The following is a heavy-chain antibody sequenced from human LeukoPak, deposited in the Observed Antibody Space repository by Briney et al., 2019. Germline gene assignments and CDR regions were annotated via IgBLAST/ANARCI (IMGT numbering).Heavy chain of an antibody. J-gene: IGHJ5*02. CDR2: SYYNGNF. CDR1: GGSMISYY. CDR3: ARVEKYTSSGPTDP. V-gene: IGHV4-59*12. D-gene: IGHD6-13*01. Sequence: PSETLSLTCSVSGGSMISYYWGWIRQPPGKGLEFIGYSYYNGNFNYNPSLESRLAISVDTSKNQFSLKLSSVTAADTAVYYRARVEKYTSSGPTDPWGQGTLVTVSS.